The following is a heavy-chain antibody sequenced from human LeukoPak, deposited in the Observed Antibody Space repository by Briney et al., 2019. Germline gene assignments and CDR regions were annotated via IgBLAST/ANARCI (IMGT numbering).Heavy chain of an antibody. Sequence: GASVKVSCKASGYTFTTYDNNWVRQATGQGLEWMGWMNPNSGNTDYAQKFQGRVTMTRNTSITTAFMELNNLRSEDTAVYYCARGPPEHPQGYWGQGTLVTVSS. CDR2: MNPNSGNT. D-gene: IGHD1/OR15-1a*01. CDR3: ARGPPEHPQGY. V-gene: IGHV1-8*01. CDR1: GYTFTTYD. J-gene: IGHJ4*02.